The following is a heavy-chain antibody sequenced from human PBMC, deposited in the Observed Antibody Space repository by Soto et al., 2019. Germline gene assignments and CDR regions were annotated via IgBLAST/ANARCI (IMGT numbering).Heavy chain of an antibody. D-gene: IGHD2-21*01. V-gene: IGHV5-51*01. CDR3: VRLGQCGVRKNSCGGGLDP. Sequence: GESLKISCKTSGYSFNIYWIGWVRQIPGKGLEWMGVTYPDDSETSYSPSFQGQVTISADKSISTAYLQWSSLKASDSAMYYCVRLGQCGVRKNSCGGGLDPWGQGTLVTVSS. J-gene: IGHJ5*02. CDR2: TYPDDSET. CDR1: GYSFNIYW.